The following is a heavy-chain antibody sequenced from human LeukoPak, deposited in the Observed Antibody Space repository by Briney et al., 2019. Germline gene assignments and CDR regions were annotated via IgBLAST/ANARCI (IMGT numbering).Heavy chain of an antibody. D-gene: IGHD1-26*01. J-gene: IGHJ4*02. V-gene: IGHV3-11*06. Sequence: PGGSLRLSCAASGFTFSDYYMSWIRQAPGKGLEWVSYISSGSSSTNYADSVKGRFTISRDNAKNSLYLQMNSPRAEDTAVYYCARESRATGYNLFDDWGQGTLVTVSS. CDR2: ISSGSSST. CDR3: ARESRATGYNLFDD. CDR1: GFTFSDYY.